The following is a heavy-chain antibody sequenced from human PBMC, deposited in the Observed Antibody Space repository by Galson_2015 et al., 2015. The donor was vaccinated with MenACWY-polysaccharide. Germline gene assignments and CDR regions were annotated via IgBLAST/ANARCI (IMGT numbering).Heavy chain of an antibody. CDR1: GASMNTFR. Sequence: SETLSLTCTVYGASMNTFRWTWVRQSPGRGLEWIGWIHYTGRTNYNPSLKSRAIVLLDTSKNQVSLQLSSLTAADTAVYYCAGLGAASVFGWLDPWGQGTVVTVST. J-gene: IGHJ5*02. D-gene: IGHD3-16*01. CDR3: AGLGAASVFGWLDP. V-gene: IGHV4-59*01. CDR2: IHYTGRT.